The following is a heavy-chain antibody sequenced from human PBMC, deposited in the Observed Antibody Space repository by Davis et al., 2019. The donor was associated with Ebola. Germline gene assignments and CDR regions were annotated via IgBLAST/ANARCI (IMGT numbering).Heavy chain of an antibody. J-gene: IGHJ6*02. CDR2: IYHSGST. CDR1: GGSISSGGYS. Sequence: LRLSCAVSGGSISSGGYSWSWIRQPPGKGLEWFGYIYHSGSTYYNPSLKSRVTISVDRSKNQFSLKLSSVTAADTAVYYCARVMGYDFWSGYYPPVSGGMDVWGQGTTVTVSS. V-gene: IGHV4-30-2*01. D-gene: IGHD3-3*01. CDR3: ARVMGYDFWSGYYPPVSGGMDV.